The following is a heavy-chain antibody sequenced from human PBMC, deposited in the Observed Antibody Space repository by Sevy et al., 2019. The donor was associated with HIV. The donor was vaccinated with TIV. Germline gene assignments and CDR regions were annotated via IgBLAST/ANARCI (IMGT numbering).Heavy chain of an antibody. CDR3: ARYRSGSSSFDY. Sequence: ETLSLTCTVSGGSISSYYWSWIRQPPGKGLEWIGYIYYSGSTNYNPSLKSRVTISVDTSKNQFSLKLSSVTAADTAVYYCARYRSGSSSFDYWGQGTLVTVSS. J-gene: IGHJ4*02. D-gene: IGHD6-13*01. V-gene: IGHV4-59*01. CDR1: GGSISSYY. CDR2: IYYSGST.